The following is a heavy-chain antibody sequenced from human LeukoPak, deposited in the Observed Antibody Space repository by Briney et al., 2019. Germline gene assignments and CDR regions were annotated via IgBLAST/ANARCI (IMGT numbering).Heavy chain of an antibody. CDR3: ARGRVSSSTWYSTYYYFFYMDF. CDR1: DDSITMYY. D-gene: IGHD4-11*01. V-gene: IGHV4-59*01. Sequence: SETLSLTRTVSDDSITMYYWTWIRQPPGKGLEWIGYVDHTGSTKFNPSLNGRVSISRDTSNNFFSLRLRSVTAADTAVYFCARGRVSSSTWYSTYYYFFYMDFWGKGTTVTVSS. J-gene: IGHJ6*03. CDR2: VDHTGST.